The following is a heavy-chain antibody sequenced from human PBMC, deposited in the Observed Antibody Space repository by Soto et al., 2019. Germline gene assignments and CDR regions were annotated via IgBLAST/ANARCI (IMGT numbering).Heavy chain of an antibody. CDR2: IWYEGSNK. J-gene: IGHJ4*02. CDR3: ARGPIGTMTTVTMYY. Sequence: PGGSLRLSCVASGFTFSITAISWVRQAPTKGLEWVADIWYEGSNKYYADSVKGRFTISRDNSKNTLYLQMNSLRAEDTAVYYWARGPIGTMTTVTMYYWGQGTLVTVSS. D-gene: IGHD4-17*01. V-gene: IGHV3-33*08. CDR1: GFTFSITA.